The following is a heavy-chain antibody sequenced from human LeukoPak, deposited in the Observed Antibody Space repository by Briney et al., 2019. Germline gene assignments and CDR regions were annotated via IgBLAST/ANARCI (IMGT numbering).Heavy chain of an antibody. D-gene: IGHD1-26*01. J-gene: IGHJ4*02. CDR3: ARARIVGATTYYFDY. CDR1: GVSISSYY. CDR2: IYTSGST. Sequence: SETLSLTCTVSGVSISSYYWSWIRQPAGKGLEWIGRIYTSGSTNYNPSLKSRVTMSVDTSKNQFSLKLSSVTAADTAVYYCARARIVGATTYYFDYWGQGTLVTVSS. V-gene: IGHV4-4*07.